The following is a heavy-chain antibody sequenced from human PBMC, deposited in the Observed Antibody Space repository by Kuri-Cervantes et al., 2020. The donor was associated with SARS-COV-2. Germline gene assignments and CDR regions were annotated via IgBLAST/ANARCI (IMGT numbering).Heavy chain of an antibody. J-gene: IGHJ6*02. CDR3: AVLTGESCPYYYYYGMDG. Sequence: ASVKVSCKASGYTFTSYGISWVRQDPGQGLEWMGWSSAYNGNTNYAQKLQGRVIMTTDTSTSTAYMELRSLRSDDTAVYYCAVLTGESCPYYYYYGMDGWGQGTTVTVSS. V-gene: IGHV1-18*01. CDR1: GYTFTSYG. D-gene: IGHD7-27*01. CDR2: SSAYNGNT.